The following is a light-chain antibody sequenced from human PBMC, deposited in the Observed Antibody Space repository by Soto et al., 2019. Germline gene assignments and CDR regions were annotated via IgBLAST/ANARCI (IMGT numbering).Light chain of an antibody. CDR2: GAS. CDR1: QSVSSNY. V-gene: IGKV3-20*01. CDR3: QQYGSSPRT. J-gene: IGKJ1*01. Sequence: EIVLTQSPGTLSLSPGERATLSCRASQSVSSNYLAWYQQKPGQAPRLVIYGASNRATGIPDRFSGSGSGTDFTLTIRRLEPEDFAVYYCQQYGSSPRTFGQGTKVEIK.